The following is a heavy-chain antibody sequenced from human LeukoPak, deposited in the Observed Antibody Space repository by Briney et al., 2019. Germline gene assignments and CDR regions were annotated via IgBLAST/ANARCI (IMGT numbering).Heavy chain of an antibody. Sequence: GGSLRLSCAASGFTFSSYAMHWVRQAPGKGLEWVAVISYDGSNKYYADSVKGRFTISRDNSKNTLYLQMNSLRAEDTAVYYCARGAAGAFDHWGQGTLVTVSS. CDR3: ARGAAGAFDH. J-gene: IGHJ4*02. CDR1: GFTFSSYA. V-gene: IGHV3-30-3*01. D-gene: IGHD6-13*01. CDR2: ISYDGSNK.